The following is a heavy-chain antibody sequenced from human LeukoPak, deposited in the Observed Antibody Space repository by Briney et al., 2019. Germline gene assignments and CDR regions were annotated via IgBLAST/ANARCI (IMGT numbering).Heavy chain of an antibody. D-gene: IGHD2-21*02. Sequence: SETLSLTCAVYGGSFSGYYWSWIRQPSGKGLEWIGEINHSGSTNYNPSLKSRVTISVDTSKNQFSLKLSSVTAADTAVYYCASSVTAPIHFDYWGQGTLVTVSS. CDR3: ASSVTAPIHFDY. CDR1: GGSFSGYY. CDR2: INHSGST. J-gene: IGHJ4*02. V-gene: IGHV4-34*01.